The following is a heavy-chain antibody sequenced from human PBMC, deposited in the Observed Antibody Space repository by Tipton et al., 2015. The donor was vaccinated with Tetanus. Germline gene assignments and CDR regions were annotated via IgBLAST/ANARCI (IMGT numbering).Heavy chain of an antibody. CDR1: GGSLNNYY. V-gene: IGHV4-39*01. CDR2: IYYSGST. Sequence: TLSLTCAVDGGSLNNYYWAWFRQPPGKGLEWIGTIYYSGSTYYNPSLKSRVTISVDTSKNQFSLKLSSVTAADTAVYYCARHNPSGLWFGELDSSFDYWGQGTLVTVSS. D-gene: IGHD3-10*01. J-gene: IGHJ4*02. CDR3: ARHNPSGLWFGELDSSFDY.